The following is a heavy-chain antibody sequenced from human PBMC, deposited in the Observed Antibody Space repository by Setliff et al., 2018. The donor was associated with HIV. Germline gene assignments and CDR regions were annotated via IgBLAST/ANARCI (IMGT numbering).Heavy chain of an antibody. CDR1: GFTFSGYA. Sequence: PGGSLRLSCVASGFTFSGYAMSWVRQAPGKGPEWVSAISESGGSTYYADSMKGRFTISRDNSKNTLYLQINTLTAEDSAVYYCVREWAGYPLNWFDPWGQGTLVTVSS. D-gene: IGHD5-12*01. CDR2: ISESGGST. J-gene: IGHJ5*02. V-gene: IGHV3-23*01. CDR3: VREWAGYPLNWFDP.